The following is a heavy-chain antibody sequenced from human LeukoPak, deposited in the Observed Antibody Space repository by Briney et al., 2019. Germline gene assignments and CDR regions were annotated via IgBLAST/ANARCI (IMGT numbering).Heavy chain of an antibody. CDR1: GYSFTSYW. Sequence: GESLKISCKGSGYSFTSYWIGWVRQMPGKSLEWVGIIYPGDSDTRYSPSFQGQVTISADKSTSTAYLQWSSLKASDTAMYYCARHSSYGSGSYYYYYGMDVWGQGTTVTVSS. CDR3: ARHSSYGSGSYYYYYGMDV. D-gene: IGHD3-10*01. V-gene: IGHV5-51*01. J-gene: IGHJ6*02. CDR2: IYPGDSDT.